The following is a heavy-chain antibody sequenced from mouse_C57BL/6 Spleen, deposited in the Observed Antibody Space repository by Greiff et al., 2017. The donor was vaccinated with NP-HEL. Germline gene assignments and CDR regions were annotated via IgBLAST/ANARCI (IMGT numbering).Heavy chain of an antibody. CDR2: IRTKAIGYTT. CDR1: GFTFTDYY. D-gene: IGHD2-2*01. Sequence: EVKLLESGGGLVQPGGSLSLSCAASGFTFTDYYMSWVRQPPGKALEWLGFIRTKAIGYTTEYSASVKGRFTISRDNSQSILYLQMNALRAEASATYYCARAMVTTGYSDYWGQGTTLTVSS. CDR3: ARAMVTTGYSDY. J-gene: IGHJ2*01. V-gene: IGHV7-3*01.